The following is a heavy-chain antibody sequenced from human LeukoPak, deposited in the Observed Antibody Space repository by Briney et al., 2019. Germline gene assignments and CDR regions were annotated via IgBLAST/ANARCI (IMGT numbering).Heavy chain of an antibody. J-gene: IGHJ4*02. Sequence: EWVANIRADGTEKYYVDSVKGRFTISRDNAKNSLYLQLNSLRVEDTAVYYCSRRFDYWGQGTLVTVSS. V-gene: IGHV3-7*03. CDR2: IRADGTEK. CDR3: SRRFDY.